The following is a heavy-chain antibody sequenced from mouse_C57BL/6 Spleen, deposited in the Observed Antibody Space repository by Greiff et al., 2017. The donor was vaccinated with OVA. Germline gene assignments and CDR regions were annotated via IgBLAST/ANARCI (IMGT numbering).Heavy chain of an antibody. CDR1: GYTFTSYW. Sequence: VQLQQPGAELVKPGASVKLSCKASGYTFTSYWMHWVKQRPGQGLEWIGMIHPNSGSTNYNEKFKSKATLTVDKSSSTAYMQLSSLTSEDSAVYYCAREDTTVVASPAYWGQGTLVTVSA. CDR2: IHPNSGST. D-gene: IGHD1-1*01. J-gene: IGHJ3*01. V-gene: IGHV1-64*01. CDR3: AREDTTVVASPAY.